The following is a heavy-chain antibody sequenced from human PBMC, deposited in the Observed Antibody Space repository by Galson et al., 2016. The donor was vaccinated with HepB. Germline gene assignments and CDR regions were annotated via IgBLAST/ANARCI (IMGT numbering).Heavy chain of an antibody. CDR2: IKNESDGGAI. J-gene: IGHJ6*02. CDR3: TTDPETLTHYYYGMDV. D-gene: IGHD1-14*01. CDR1: GFTFSNAW. V-gene: IGHV3-15*01. Sequence: SLRLSCAASGFTFSNAWMSWVRQAPGKGLEWVGRIKNESDGGAIDYAAPVKGRFSISRDDSKNTLYLQMNSLKSEDTAVYYCTTDPETLTHYYYGMDVRGQGTTVTVSS.